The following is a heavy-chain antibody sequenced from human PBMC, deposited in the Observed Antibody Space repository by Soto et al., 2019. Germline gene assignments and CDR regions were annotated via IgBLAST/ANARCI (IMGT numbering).Heavy chain of an antibody. CDR3: VRDRDRRWFDP. J-gene: IGHJ5*02. CDR1: GFIFSDFY. CDR2: ISSDGSAT. V-gene: IGHV3-11*01. Sequence: QLVESGGGLVKPGGSLRLSCTASGFIFSDFYMAWIRQAPGKGLEWVSYISSDGSATYKDSVKGRFTVSMDNAKDSLYLQMNSLRDEDTAVYYCVRDRDRRWFDPWVQGTRVTVSS. D-gene: IGHD3-10*01.